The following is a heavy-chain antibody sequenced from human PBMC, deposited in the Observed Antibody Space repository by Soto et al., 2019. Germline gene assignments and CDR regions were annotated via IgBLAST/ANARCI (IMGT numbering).Heavy chain of an antibody. CDR3: ARDSGYSYGPYAFDI. CDR1: GFTFSSYA. Sequence: GGSLRLSCAASGFTFSSYAMHWVRQAPGKGLEWVAVISYDGSNKYYADSVKGRFTISRDNSKNTLYLQMNSLRAEDTAVYYCARDSGYSYGPYAFDIWGQGTMVTVSS. CDR2: ISYDGSNK. D-gene: IGHD5-18*01. V-gene: IGHV3-30-3*01. J-gene: IGHJ3*02.